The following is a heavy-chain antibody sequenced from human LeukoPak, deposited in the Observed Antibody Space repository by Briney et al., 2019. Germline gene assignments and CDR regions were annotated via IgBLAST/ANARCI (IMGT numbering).Heavy chain of an antibody. V-gene: IGHV4-4*07. CDR1: GGSISSYY. J-gene: IGHJ3*01. CDR2: MYTSGST. Sequence: SXTLSLTCTVSGGSISSYYWSWIRQPAGKGMEWIGRMYTSGSTNYNASLKRRVTISVETYKNKFSLKLSSVTAADTAVYYCARDGSVAVWGQGTMVTVSS. D-gene: IGHD6-19*01. CDR3: ARDGSVAV.